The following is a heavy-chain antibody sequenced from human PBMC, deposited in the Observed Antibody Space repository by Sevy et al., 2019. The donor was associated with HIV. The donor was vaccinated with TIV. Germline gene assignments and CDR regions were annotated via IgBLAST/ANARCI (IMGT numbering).Heavy chain of an antibody. Sequence: GGSLRLSCAASGFTFTTYAMTWVRQGPRKGLEWVSSITGSGGASYYADSVKGRFTTSRDSSRNIVTLQMNGLRVEDTAVYYCVKARIVSNGWSGNFDYWGEGAMVSVSS. J-gene: IGHJ4*02. D-gene: IGHD6-19*01. V-gene: IGHV3-23*01. CDR3: VKARIVSNGWSGNFDY. CDR2: ITGSGGAS. CDR1: GFTFTTYA.